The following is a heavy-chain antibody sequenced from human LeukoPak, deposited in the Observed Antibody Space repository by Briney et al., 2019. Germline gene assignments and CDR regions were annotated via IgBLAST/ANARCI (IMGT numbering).Heavy chain of an antibody. D-gene: IGHD1-26*01. Sequence: PGGSLRLSCAASGFTFTNYWIHWVRQAPGEGLVWVSRINSDGSVTRYADSVKGRVTISRDNAKNTVFLQMNSLKTEDTAVYYCARDRGALDSWGQGTLVTVSS. J-gene: IGHJ4*02. V-gene: IGHV3-74*01. CDR1: GFTFTNYW. CDR3: ARDRGALDS. CDR2: INSDGSVT.